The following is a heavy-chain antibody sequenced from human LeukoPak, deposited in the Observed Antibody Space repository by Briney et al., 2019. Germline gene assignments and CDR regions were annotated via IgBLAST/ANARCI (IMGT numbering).Heavy chain of an antibody. D-gene: IGHD6-19*01. CDR2: IFYDVSND. Sequence: PGGSLRLSCAASGFTFSSYAMHWVRQAPGKGLEWVAVIFYDVSNDFYADSVKGRFTISRDNPENTLYLHMNSLRADDTAVYYCARGLGGSGWPNWYFDLWGRGTLVTVSS. V-gene: IGHV3-30-3*01. J-gene: IGHJ2*01. CDR1: GFTFSSYA. CDR3: ARGLGGSGWPNWYFDL.